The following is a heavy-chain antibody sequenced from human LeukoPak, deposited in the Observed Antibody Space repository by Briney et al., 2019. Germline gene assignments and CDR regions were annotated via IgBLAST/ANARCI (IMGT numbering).Heavy chain of an antibody. D-gene: IGHD3-10*01. CDR3: ARERAPHYGSGSYKAFS. CDR2: TYTSGST. J-gene: IGHJ5*02. V-gene: IGHV4-61*02. CDR1: GGSISSGSYY. Sequence: SQTLSLTCTVSGGSISSGSYYWSWIRQPAGKGLEWIGRTYTSGSTNYNPSLKSRVTISVDTSKNQFSLKLSSVTAADTAVYYCARERAPHYGSGSYKAFSWGQGTLVTVSS.